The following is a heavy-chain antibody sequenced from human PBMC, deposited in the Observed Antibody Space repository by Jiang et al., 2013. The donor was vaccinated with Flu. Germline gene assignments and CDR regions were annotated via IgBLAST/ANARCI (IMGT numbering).Heavy chain of an antibody. J-gene: IGHJ4*02. V-gene: IGHV3-30*02. CDR2: IWHDGSNR. Sequence: VQLLESGGGVVQPGGSLRLSCAASGFSFSYYAMYWVRQPPGKGLEWVASIWHDGSNRNYADSVKGRFTISRDNSKSTLYLQVDSLRPEDTAVYYCATLRGSTYDTYLMDFWGQGTLLSVSS. CDR1: GFSFSYYA. D-gene: IGHD2-2*01. CDR3: ATLRGSTYDTYLMDF.